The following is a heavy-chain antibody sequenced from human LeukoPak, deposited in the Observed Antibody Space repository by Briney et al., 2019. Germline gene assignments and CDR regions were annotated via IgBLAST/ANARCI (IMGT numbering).Heavy chain of an antibody. Sequence: SETLSLTCTVSGYSITSGYYWGWIRPPPGKGLEWIGSIYYSGNTYYNSSLKSRVTISVDTSKNQFSLKLSSVTAADTAIYYCTREYGFMTTVFHAFDIWGQGTMVTVSS. D-gene: IGHD4-17*01. CDR1: GYSITSGYY. J-gene: IGHJ3*02. CDR3: TREYGFMTTVFHAFDI. CDR2: IYYSGNT. V-gene: IGHV4-38-2*02.